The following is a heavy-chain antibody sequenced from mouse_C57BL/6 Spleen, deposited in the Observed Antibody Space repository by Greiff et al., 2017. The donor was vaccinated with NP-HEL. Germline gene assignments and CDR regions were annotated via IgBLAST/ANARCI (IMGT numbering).Heavy chain of an antibody. J-gene: IGHJ4*01. CDR3: ARNPITTVVATDYAMDY. D-gene: IGHD1-1*01. CDR1: GFSLTSYG. Sequence: QVQLKESGPGLVQPSQSLSITCTVSGFSLTSYGVHWVRQSPGKGLEWLGVIWSGGSTDYNAAFISRLSISKDNSKSQVFFKMNSLQADDTAIYYCARNPITTVVATDYAMDYWGQGTSVTVSS. V-gene: IGHV2-2*01. CDR2: IWSGGST.